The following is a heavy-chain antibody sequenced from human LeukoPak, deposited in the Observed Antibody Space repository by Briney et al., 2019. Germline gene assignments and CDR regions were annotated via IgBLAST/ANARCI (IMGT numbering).Heavy chain of an antibody. CDR1: GGSFSGYY. J-gene: IGHJ4*02. CDR2: INHSGST. CDR3: ARSPSNTPDY. V-gene: IGHV4-34*01. D-gene: IGHD2-2*02. Sequence: SETLSLTCAVYGGSFSGYYWSWIRQPPGKGLEWIGEINHSGSTNYNPSLKSRVTISVDTSKNQSSLKLSSATAADTAVYYCARSPSNTPDYWGQGTLVTVSS.